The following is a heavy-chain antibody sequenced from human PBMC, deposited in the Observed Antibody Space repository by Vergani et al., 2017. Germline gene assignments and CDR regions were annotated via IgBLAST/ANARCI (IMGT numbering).Heavy chain of an antibody. D-gene: IGHD4-23*01. V-gene: IGHV4-34*01. Sequence: QVQLPQWGAGLLKPSETLSLTCAVYGGSFSGYYWSWIRQPPGKGLEWIGEINHSGSTNYNPSLKSRVTISVDTSKNQFSLKLSSVTAADTAVYYCARGKGGKRSYYYYYYMDVWGKGTTVTVSS. CDR2: INHSGST. J-gene: IGHJ6*03. CDR1: GGSFSGYY. CDR3: ARGKGGKRSYYYYYYMDV.